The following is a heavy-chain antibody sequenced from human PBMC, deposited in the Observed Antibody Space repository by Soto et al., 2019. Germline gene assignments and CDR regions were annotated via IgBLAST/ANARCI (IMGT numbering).Heavy chain of an antibody. Sequence: SQSLSLTCVISGGSVSTNSSTWNWIRQSPSRGLEWLGRTYYRSKWYNAYAVSVESRITINPDTSKNQFSLQLNSVTPEDTAIYYCARNFRWALDIWGLGTMVTVSS. CDR2: TYYRSKWYN. J-gene: IGHJ3*02. CDR3: ARNFRWALDI. V-gene: IGHV6-1*01. CDR1: GGSVSTNSST.